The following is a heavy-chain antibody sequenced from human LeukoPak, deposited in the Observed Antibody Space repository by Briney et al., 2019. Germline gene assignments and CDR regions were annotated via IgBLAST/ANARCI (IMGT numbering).Heavy chain of an antibody. CDR1: GFPFSVSW. CDR2: ITTDETT. V-gene: IGHV3-74*01. J-gene: IGHJ4*02. CDR3: AKDYSSGWYVPGY. D-gene: IGHD6-19*01. Sequence: GGSLRLSCAASGFPFSVSWMHWFRQVPGKGLMWVSRITTDETTTYADSVRGRFSISRDNAKNTVYLQMNSLRAEDTAVYYCAKDYSSGWYVPGYWGQGTLVTVSS.